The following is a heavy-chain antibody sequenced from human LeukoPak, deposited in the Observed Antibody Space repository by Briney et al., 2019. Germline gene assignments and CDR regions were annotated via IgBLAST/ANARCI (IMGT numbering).Heavy chain of an antibody. J-gene: IGHJ4*02. CDR3: AKGARFRTYQLPNDY. CDR1: GFTFSTYW. D-gene: IGHD2-2*01. V-gene: IGHV3-7*01. Sequence: PGGSLRLSCAASGFTFSTYWMTWVRQAPGKGLEWVANIKQDGSEKYYVDSVKGRFTISRDNSKNTLYLQMNSLRAEDTAVYYCAKGARFRTYQLPNDYWGQGTLVTVSS. CDR2: IKQDGSEK.